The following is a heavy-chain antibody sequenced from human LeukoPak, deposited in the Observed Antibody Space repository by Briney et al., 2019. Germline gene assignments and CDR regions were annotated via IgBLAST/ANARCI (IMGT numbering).Heavy chain of an antibody. J-gene: IGHJ5*02. D-gene: IGHD3-10*01. V-gene: IGHV1-69*05. Sequence: SVKVSCKASGGTFSSYAISWVRQAPGQGLEWMGGIIPIFGTANYAQKFQGRVTITTDESTSTAYMELSSLRSEDTAVYYCASGGGSGSYDWFDPWGQGTLVTVSS. CDR2: IIPIFGTA. CDR3: ASGGGSGSYDWFDP. CDR1: GGTFSSYA.